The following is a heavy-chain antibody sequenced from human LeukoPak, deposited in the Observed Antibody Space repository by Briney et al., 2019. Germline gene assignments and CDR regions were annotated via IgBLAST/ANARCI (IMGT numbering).Heavy chain of an antibody. D-gene: IGHD6-13*01. CDR3: TRAGIAAAGRPYYGMDV. J-gene: IGHJ6*02. Sequence: GGSLRLSCAASGFTFSGSAMHWVRQASGKGLEWVGRIRSKANSYATAYAASVKGRFTISRDDSKNTAYLQMNSLKTEDPAVYYCTRAGIAAAGRPYYGMDVWGQGTTVTVSS. CDR2: IRSKANSYAT. CDR1: GFTFSGSA. V-gene: IGHV3-73*01.